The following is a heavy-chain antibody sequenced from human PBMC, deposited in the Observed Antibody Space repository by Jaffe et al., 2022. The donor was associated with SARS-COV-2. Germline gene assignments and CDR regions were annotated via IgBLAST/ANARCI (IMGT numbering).Heavy chain of an antibody. CDR1: GFTFSGSA. CDR3: TGNHCGGDCSLPPNYYYYMDV. Sequence: EVQLVESGGGLVQPGGSLKLSCAASGFTFSGSAMHWVRQASGKGLEWVGRIRSKANSYATAYAASVKGRFTISRDDSKNTAYLQMNSLKTEDTAVYYCTGNHCGGDCSLPPNYYYYMDVWGKGTTVTVSS. J-gene: IGHJ6*03. V-gene: IGHV3-73*02. D-gene: IGHD2-21*02. CDR2: IRSKANSYAT.